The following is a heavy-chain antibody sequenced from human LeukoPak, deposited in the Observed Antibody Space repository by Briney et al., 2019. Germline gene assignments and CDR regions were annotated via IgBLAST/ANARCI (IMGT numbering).Heavy chain of an antibody. CDR2: IWYDGSSK. D-gene: IGHD6-19*01. CDR1: GFTFSTSG. V-gene: IGHV3-33*06. CDR3: AKSSTYSSGAHAYDI. J-gene: IGHJ3*02. Sequence: GRSLRLSCAASGFTFSTSGMHWVRRAPGKGLEWVAVIWYDGSSKYYADPVKGRFTISRDTSKNTLYSQMNSLRAEDTAVYYCAKSSTYSSGAHAYDIWGQGTLVTVSS.